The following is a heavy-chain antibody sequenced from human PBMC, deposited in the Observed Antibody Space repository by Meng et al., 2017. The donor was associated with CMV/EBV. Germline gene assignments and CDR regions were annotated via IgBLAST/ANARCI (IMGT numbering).Heavy chain of an antibody. Sequence: SAKVSCKASGGTFSSYAISWVRQAPGQGLEWMGGIIPIFGTANYAQKFQGRVTITTDESTSTAYMELSSLKSEDTAVYYCARRKLVGYCTNGVCTGWFDPWGQGTLVTVSS. J-gene: IGHJ5*01. V-gene: IGHV1-69*05. CDR3: ARRKLVGYCTNGVCTGWFDP. CDR1: GGTFSSYA. CDR2: IIPIFGTA. D-gene: IGHD2-8*01.